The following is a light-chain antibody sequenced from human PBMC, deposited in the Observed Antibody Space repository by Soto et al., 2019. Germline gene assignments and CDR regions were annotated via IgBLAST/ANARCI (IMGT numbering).Light chain of an antibody. V-gene: IGKV1-39*01. CDR1: RNIYSY. J-gene: IGKJ1*01. CDR3: QQSYSSPWT. Sequence: DIQMTQSPSSLSASVGDEVTIACRASRNIYSYLDWYQQKPGKAPKLLMYSVSTLQTGVPSRLSGSGSGTDFTLSISSLQPEDFATYYCQQSYSSPWTFGQGTKVEI. CDR2: SVS.